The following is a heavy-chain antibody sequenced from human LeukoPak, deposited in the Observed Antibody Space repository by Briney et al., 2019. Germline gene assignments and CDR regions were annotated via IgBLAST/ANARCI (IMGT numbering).Heavy chain of an antibody. Sequence: GGSLRLSCAASGFTFSSYWMSWVRQAPGKGLEWVANIKQDGSEKYYVDSVKGRFTISRDNAKNSLYLQMNSLRAEDTAVYYCARGARSSSWYYYYYGMDVWGEGTTVTVSS. D-gene: IGHD6-13*01. CDR2: IKQDGSEK. V-gene: IGHV3-7*01. CDR1: GFTFSSYW. CDR3: ARGARSSSWYYYYYGMDV. J-gene: IGHJ6*04.